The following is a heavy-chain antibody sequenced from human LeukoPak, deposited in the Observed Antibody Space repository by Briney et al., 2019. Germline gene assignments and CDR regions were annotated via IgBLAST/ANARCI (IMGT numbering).Heavy chain of an antibody. CDR1: GYTFTSYG. V-gene: IGHV1-18*01. J-gene: IGHJ6*02. Sequence: GASVKVSCKASGYTFTSYGTSWVRQAPGQGLEWMGWISAYNGNTNYAQKLQGRVTMTTDTSTSTAYMELRSLRSDDTAVYYCASGGSPRSYYDFWSGYPYGMDVWGQGTTVTVSS. CDR2: ISAYNGNT. CDR3: ASGGSPRSYYDFWSGYPYGMDV. D-gene: IGHD3-3*01.